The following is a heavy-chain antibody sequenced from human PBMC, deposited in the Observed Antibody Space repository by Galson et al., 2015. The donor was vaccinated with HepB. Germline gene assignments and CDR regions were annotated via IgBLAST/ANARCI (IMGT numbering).Heavy chain of an antibody. Sequence: CKASGGTFSSYAISWVRQAPGQGLEWMGGIIPIFGTANYAQKFQGRVTITADESTSTAYMELSSLRSEDTAVYYCARTCGSYRSAYYFDYWGQGTLVTVSS. D-gene: IGHD3-16*02. CDR1: GGTFSSYA. CDR2: IIPIFGTA. V-gene: IGHV1-69*01. J-gene: IGHJ4*02. CDR3: ARTCGSYRSAYYFDY.